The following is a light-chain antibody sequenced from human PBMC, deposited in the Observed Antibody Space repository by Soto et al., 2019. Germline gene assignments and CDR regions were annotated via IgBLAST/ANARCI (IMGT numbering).Light chain of an antibody. Sequence: DIVMTQSPLSLPVTPGEPASISCRSSQSLPHSNGYNYLDWYLQKPGQSPQVLIYLGSNRASGVPDRFSGSGSGTDFTLKISRVEAEDVGIYYCMQALQTPRTFGPGTKLEIK. J-gene: IGKJ2*01. CDR2: LGS. CDR1: QSLPHSNGYNY. V-gene: IGKV2-28*01. CDR3: MQALQTPRT.